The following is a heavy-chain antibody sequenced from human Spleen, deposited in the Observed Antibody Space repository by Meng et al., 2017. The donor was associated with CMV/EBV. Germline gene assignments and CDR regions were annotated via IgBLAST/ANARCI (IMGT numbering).Heavy chain of an antibody. CDR3: AREAPGFFDF. CDR1: GFTFSNYA. Sequence: SCAASGFTFSNYAMGWVRQAPVKGLELVSVITGSGGYSNQADSVRGRFIISRDNSKNTVFLQMNSLRVEDTAVYYCAREAPGFFDFWGQGTLVTVSS. CDR2: ITGSGGYS. J-gene: IGHJ4*02. V-gene: IGHV3-23*01.